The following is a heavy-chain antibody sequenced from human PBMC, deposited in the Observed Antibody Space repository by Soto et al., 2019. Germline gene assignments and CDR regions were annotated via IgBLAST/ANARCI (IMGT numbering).Heavy chain of an antibody. J-gene: IGHJ4*02. V-gene: IGHV2-5*02. CDR2: IYWDDDN. Sequence: QITLKESGPTLVKPTQTLTLTCTFSGFSLSTSGVGVGWIRQPPGKALEWLALIYWDDDNRYSPSLKSRLTITNDASKNQVVLTMTNMAPVDTATYYYAHRRSSSWEMDYWGQGTLVTVSS. CDR1: GFSLSTSGVG. CDR3: AHRRSSSWEMDY. D-gene: IGHD6-13*01.